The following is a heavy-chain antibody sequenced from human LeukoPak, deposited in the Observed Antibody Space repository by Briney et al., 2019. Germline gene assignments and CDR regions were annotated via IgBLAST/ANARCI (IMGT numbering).Heavy chain of an antibody. D-gene: IGHD3-10*01. Sequence: SETLSLTCAVYGGSFSGYYWSWIRQPPGKGLEWIGEINHSGSTNYNPSLKSRVTISVDTSKNQFSLKLSSVTAADTAVYYCARRREATMVRGVRYYYYYMDVWGKGTTVTISS. CDR3: ARRREATMVRGVRYYYYYMDV. CDR2: INHSGST. V-gene: IGHV4-34*01. CDR1: GGSFSGYY. J-gene: IGHJ6*03.